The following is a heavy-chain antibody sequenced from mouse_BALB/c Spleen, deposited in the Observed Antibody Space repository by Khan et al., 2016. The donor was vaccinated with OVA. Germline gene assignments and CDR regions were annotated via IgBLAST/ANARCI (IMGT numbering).Heavy chain of an antibody. Sequence: EVKLLQSGGGLVQPGGSLKLSCAASGFAFSRYWMSWVRQAPGKGLEWIGEINPDSSTINYTPSLKDKFIISRDNATNTLYLQMSKVRSEDTALYYCERAYRYDGRAWFAYWGQGTLVTVSA. D-gene: IGHD2-14*01. J-gene: IGHJ3*01. V-gene: IGHV4-1*02. CDR2: INPDSSTI. CDR1: GFAFSRYW. CDR3: ERAYRYDGRAWFAY.